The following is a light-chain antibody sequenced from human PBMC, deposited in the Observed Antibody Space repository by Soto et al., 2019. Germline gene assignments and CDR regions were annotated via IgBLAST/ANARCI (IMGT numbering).Light chain of an antibody. Sequence: QSALTQPASVSGSPGQSITISCTGTSSDIGDYNYVSWYQQHPGKAPKLMIYEVSNRPSGVSSRFSGSKSGNTASLTISGLQAEDEAVYHCSSYTSSSTLDVVFGGGTQLTVL. CDR2: EVS. CDR1: SSDIGDYNY. CDR3: SSYTSSSTLDVV. J-gene: IGLJ2*01. V-gene: IGLV2-14*01.